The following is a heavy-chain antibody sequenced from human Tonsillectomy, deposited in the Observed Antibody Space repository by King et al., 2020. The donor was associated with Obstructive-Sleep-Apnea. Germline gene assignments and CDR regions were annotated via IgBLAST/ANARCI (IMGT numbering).Heavy chain of an antibody. CDR3: ARGYDSSGYGGNWFDP. CDR1: GYSISSGYY. V-gene: IGHV4-38-2*02. CDR2: IYHSGST. Sequence: QLQESGPGLVKPSETLSLTCTVSGYSISSGYYWGWIRQPPGKGLEWIGSIYHSGSTYYNPSLKSRVTISVDTSKNQFSLKLSSVTAADTAVYYCARGYDSSGYGGNWFDPWGQGTLVTVSS. J-gene: IGHJ5*02. D-gene: IGHD3-22*01.